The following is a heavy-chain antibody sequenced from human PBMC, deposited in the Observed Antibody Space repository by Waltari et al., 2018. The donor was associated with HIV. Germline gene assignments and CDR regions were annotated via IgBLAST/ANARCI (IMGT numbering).Heavy chain of an antibody. CDR1: GFTFSSYG. CDR2: LRYDGSNK. V-gene: IGHV3-30*02. CDR3: AKPTSDYGDYVSPFDY. J-gene: IGHJ4*02. Sequence: QVQLVESGGGVVQPGGSLRLSCAASGFTFSSYGMHWVRQAPGKGLGWVAFLRYDGSNKYYADSVKGRFTISTDNSKNTLYLQMNSLRAEDTAVYYCAKPTSDYGDYVSPFDYWGQGTLVTVSS. D-gene: IGHD4-17*01.